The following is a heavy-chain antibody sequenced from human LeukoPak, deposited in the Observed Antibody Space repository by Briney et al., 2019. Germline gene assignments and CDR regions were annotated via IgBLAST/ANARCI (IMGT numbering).Heavy chain of an antibody. CDR3: ARLGRSSGYPDAFDI. CDR2: IYYSGST. V-gene: IGHV4-59*01. J-gene: IGHJ3*02. Sequence: PSETLSLTCTVSGGSISSYYWSWLRQPPRKGLEWVGYIYYSGSTNYNPSLKSRVTISVDTSKNQFSLKLSSVTAADTAVYYCARLGRSSGYPDAFDIWGQGTMVTVSS. D-gene: IGHD3-22*01. CDR1: GGSISSYY.